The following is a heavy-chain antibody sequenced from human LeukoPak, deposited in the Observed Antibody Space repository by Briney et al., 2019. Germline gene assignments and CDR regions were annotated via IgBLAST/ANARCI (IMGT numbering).Heavy chain of an antibody. CDR1: GGSISSYY. V-gene: IGHV4-4*07. Sequence: NPSETLSLTCTVSGGSISSYYWSWIRQPAGKGLEWIGRIYNNENTNYNPSLTSRVTMSVDTSKNQFSLRLSSVTAADTAVYYCAKGPRSADWYSVDYWGQGTLVTVSS. CDR3: AKGPRSADWYSVDY. J-gene: IGHJ4*02. D-gene: IGHD1-26*01. CDR2: IYNNENT.